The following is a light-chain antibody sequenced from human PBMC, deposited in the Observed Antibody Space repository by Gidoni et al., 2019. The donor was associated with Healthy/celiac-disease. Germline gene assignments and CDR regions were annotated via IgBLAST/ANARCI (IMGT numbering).Light chain of an antibody. CDR3: AAWDDSLNGLV. J-gene: IGLJ2*01. CDR1: SSNIGSNT. CDR2: SNN. Sequence: QSVLTPPPSASGSPGPRVTISCSGSSSNIGSNTVNWYQQLPGTAPKLLIYSNNQRPSGVPDRFSGSKSGTSASLAISGLQSEDEADYYCAAWDDSLNGLVFGGGTKLTVL. V-gene: IGLV1-44*01.